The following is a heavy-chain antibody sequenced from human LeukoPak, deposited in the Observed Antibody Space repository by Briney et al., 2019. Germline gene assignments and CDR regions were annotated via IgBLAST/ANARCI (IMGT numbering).Heavy chain of an antibody. CDR3: ARDDYGLDY. V-gene: IGHV4-30-2*01. CDR2: IYHSGST. CDR1: GGSISSGGYS. J-gene: IGHJ4*02. Sequence: PSETLSLTCAVSGGSISSGGYSWSWIRQPPGKGLEWIGYIYHSGSTYYNPSPKSRVTISVDRSKNQFSLKLSSVTAADTAVYYCARDDYGLDYWGQGTLVTVSS. D-gene: IGHD4-17*01.